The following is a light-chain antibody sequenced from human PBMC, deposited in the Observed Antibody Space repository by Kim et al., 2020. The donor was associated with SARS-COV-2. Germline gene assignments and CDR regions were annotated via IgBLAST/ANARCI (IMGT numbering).Light chain of an antibody. Sequence: SYELTQPPSVSVSPGQTARITCSEDALPKQYAYWYQQKPGQAPVLVIYKDSERPSGIPERFSGSSSGTTVTLTISGVQAEDEADYYCQSADSSGTYGVFGGGTQLTVL. V-gene: IGLV3-25*03. CDR2: KDS. CDR1: ALPKQY. J-gene: IGLJ2*01. CDR3: QSADSSGTYGV.